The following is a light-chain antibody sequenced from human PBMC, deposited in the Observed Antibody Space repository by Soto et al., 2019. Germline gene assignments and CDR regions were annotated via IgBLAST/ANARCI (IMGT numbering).Light chain of an antibody. CDR2: EVN. CDR1: SSDVGGYNY. J-gene: IGLJ1*01. CDR3: SSYAGSSNV. Sequence: QPVLAQPPSASLSPGQSVAISCTGTSSDVGGYNYVSWYQQHPGKAPKRMIYEVNKRPSGVPDRFSGSKSGNTASLTVSGLQAEDEADYYCSSYAGSSNVFGTGTKVTVL. V-gene: IGLV2-8*01.